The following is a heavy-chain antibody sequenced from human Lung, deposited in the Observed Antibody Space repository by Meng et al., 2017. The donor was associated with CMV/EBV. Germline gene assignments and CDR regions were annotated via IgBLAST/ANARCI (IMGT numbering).Heavy chain of an antibody. CDR2: ISAYNGDT. Sequence: ASVKVSCKASGYIFTKYGVNWMRQAPGQGPEWMGWISAYNGDTMYAPKVQGRVTMTTDTSKSTAYMELRGLRSDDTAVYYCARDAGTIAVSGIGDYWGQGXLVTVSS. J-gene: IGHJ4*02. V-gene: IGHV1-18*01. D-gene: IGHD6-19*01. CDR3: ARDAGTIAVSGIGDY. CDR1: GYIFTKYG.